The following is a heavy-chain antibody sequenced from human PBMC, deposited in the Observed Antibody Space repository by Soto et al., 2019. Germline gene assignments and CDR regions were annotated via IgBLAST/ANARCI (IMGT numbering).Heavy chain of an antibody. CDR3: ARDPEGDYYDRNDTSYDY. D-gene: IGHD3-22*01. CDR1: GFTFSSHW. V-gene: IGHV3-74*01. Sequence: EVQLVESGGGLVQPGGSLRLSCAASGFTFSSHWMHWVRQAPGKGLVWVSRINSDGSSTSYADSVKGRFTISRDNAKNTLYLQMNSLRAEDTDVYYCARDPEGDYYDRNDTSYDYWGQGTLVTVSS. CDR2: INSDGSST. J-gene: IGHJ4*02.